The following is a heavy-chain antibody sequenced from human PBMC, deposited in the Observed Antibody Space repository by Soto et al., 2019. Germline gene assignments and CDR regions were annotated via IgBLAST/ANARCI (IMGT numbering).Heavy chain of an antibody. V-gene: IGHV3-23*01. D-gene: IGHD5-18*01. CDR2: ISGSGGST. CDR3: ATGGIQLSTKGY. CDR1: GFTFSSYA. J-gene: IGHJ4*02. Sequence: EVQLLESGGGLVQPGGSLRLSCAASGFTFSSYAMSWVRQAPGKGLEWVSAISGSGGSTYYADSVKGRFTISRDNSKNTLYLQMNSLRAEDTAVYYCATGGIQLSTKGYWGQGTLVTVSS.